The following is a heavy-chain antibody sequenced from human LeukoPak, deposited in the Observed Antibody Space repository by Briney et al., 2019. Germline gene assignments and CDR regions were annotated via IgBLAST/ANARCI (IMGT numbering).Heavy chain of an antibody. CDR1: GFTFSSYW. V-gene: IGHV3-74*01. D-gene: IGHD3-10*01. CDR2: INSDGSST. J-gene: IGHJ4*02. CDR3: AKVSGPYYLAY. Sequence: GGSLRLSCAAAGFTFSSYWMHWVRHAPGKGLVWVSRINSDGSSTSYADSVTGRFTISRDNAKNTLYLQMTRLRAEDTAVYYGAKVSGPYYLAYWGQGTLVTVSS.